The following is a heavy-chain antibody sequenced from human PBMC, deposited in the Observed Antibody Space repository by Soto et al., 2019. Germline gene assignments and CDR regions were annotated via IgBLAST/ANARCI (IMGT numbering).Heavy chain of an antibody. D-gene: IGHD6-13*01. J-gene: IGHJ4*02. CDR2: ISWNSGSI. V-gene: IGHV3-9*01. Sequence: GGSLRLSCAASGFTFDDYAMHWVRQAPGKGLEWVSGISWNSGSIGYADSVKGRFTISRDNAKNSLYLQMNSLRAEDTALYYCAKDIGSSSWYVYWGQGTLVTVSS. CDR3: AKDIGSSSWYVY. CDR1: GFTFDDYA.